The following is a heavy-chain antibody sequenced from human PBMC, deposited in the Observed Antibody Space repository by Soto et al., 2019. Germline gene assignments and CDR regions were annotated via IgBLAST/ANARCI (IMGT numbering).Heavy chain of an antibody. CDR2: ISWNSGSI. D-gene: IGHD6-13*01. CDR3: AKDLAAAGSLDY. V-gene: IGHV3-9*01. J-gene: IGHJ4*02. CDR1: GFTFDDYA. Sequence: GGSLRLSCAASGFTFDDYAMHWVRQAPGKGLEWVSGISWNSGSIGYADSVKGRFTVSRDNAKNSLYLQMNSLRAEDTALYYCAKDLAAAGSLDYWGQGTLVTVSS.